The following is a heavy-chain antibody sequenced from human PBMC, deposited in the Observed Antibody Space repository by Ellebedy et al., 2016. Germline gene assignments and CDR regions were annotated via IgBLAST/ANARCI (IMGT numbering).Heavy chain of an antibody. J-gene: IGHJ6*02. CDR2: ISSSGSTI. Sequence: GESLKISCAASGFTFSDYYMSWIRQAPGKGLEWVSYISSSGSTIYYADSVKGRFTISRDNAKNSLYLQMNSLRAEDTAVYYCARGYDNYGMDVWGQGTTVTVSS. V-gene: IGHV3-11*01. CDR1: GFTFSDYY. D-gene: IGHD3-9*01. CDR3: ARGYDNYGMDV.